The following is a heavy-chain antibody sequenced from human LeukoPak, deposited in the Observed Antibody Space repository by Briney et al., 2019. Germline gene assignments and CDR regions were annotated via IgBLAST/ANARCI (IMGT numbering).Heavy chain of an antibody. J-gene: IGHJ4*02. CDR1: GGTFSSYA. CDR3: ARGPSSSGWYYFDY. V-gene: IGHV1-2*06. CDR2: INPNSGGT. D-gene: IGHD6-19*01. Sequence: GASVNVSCKASGGTFSSYAISWVRQAPRQGLEWMGRINPNSGGTTYAQKFQGRVTMTRDTSISTAYMEVNSLRSDDTAVYYCARGPSSSGWYYFDYWGQGTLVTVSS.